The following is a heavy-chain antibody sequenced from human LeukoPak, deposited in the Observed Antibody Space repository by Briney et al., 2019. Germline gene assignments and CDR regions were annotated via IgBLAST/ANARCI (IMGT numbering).Heavy chain of an antibody. CDR3: ARDQGDGSYYYDSSGYGD. D-gene: IGHD3-22*01. V-gene: IGHV1-69*05. CDR1: GGTFSSYA. J-gene: IGHJ4*02. Sequence: ASVKVSCKASGGTFSSYAISWVRQAPGQGLEWMGGIIPIFGTANYAQKFQGRVMITTDESTSTAYMELSSLRSEDTAVYYCARDQGDGSYYYDSSGYGDWGQGTLVTVSS. CDR2: IIPIFGTA.